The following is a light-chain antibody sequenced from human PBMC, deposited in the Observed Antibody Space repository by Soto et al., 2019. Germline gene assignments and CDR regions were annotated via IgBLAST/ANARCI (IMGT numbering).Light chain of an antibody. J-gene: IGKJ1*01. CDR1: QSVSSY. CDR3: QQRSNWPPT. V-gene: IGKV3-11*01. CDR2: DAS. Sequence: EIVLTQSPATLSLSPGERATLSCRASQSVSSYLAWFQQKPGQSPRLLIYDASKRATGIPARFSGSWSGTDFTLTISSLEPEDFAVYFCQQRSNWPPTFGQGTRVEIK.